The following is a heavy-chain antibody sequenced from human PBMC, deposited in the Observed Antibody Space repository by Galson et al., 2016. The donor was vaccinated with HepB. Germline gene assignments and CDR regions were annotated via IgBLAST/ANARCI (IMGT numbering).Heavy chain of an antibody. D-gene: IGHD1-26*01. J-gene: IGHJ3*02. Sequence: SLRLSCAASGFTFSSFAMDWFRQAPGKGLEWVSCISGSGGSTYFADSVKGRFTISRDNSKNTVDLQMNSRRAEDTAVYYCAGSYSGRKGASDIWGQGTMVTVSS. CDR3: AGSYSGRKGASDI. V-gene: IGHV3-23*01. CDR2: ISGSGGST. CDR1: GFTFSSFA.